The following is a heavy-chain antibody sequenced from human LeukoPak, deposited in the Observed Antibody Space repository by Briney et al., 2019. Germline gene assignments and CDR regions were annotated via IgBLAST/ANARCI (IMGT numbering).Heavy chain of an antibody. CDR1: GYTFITYG. CDR2: ISAYNGNT. V-gene: IGHV1-18*01. Sequence: ASVKVSCKASGYTFITYGISWVRQAPGQGLEWMGWISAYNGNTDYAQNLQGRVTMTTDTSTSTAYMELRSLRSDDTAVYYCARTGGGGSIAARLHYYYMDVWGKGTTVTVSS. J-gene: IGHJ6*03. CDR3: ARTGGGGSIAARLHYYYMDV. D-gene: IGHD6-6*01.